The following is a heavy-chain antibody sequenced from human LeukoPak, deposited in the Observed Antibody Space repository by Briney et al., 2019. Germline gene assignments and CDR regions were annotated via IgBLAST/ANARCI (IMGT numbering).Heavy chain of an antibody. CDR1: EFTFGSYW. Sequence: GGSLRLSCAASEFTFGSYWMTWVRQAPGKGLEWVANINRDGSKNHFVVSVKGRFTISRDNAKNFLYLQMNSLRAEDTAVYFCARDSSPYCGDDCYFDAFDLWGQGTMVTVSS. V-gene: IGHV3-7*03. CDR3: ARDSSPYCGDDCYFDAFDL. D-gene: IGHD2-21*02. J-gene: IGHJ3*01. CDR2: INRDGSKN.